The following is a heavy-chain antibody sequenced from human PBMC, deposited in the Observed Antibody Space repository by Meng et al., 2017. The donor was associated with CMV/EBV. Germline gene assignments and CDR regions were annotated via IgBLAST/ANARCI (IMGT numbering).Heavy chain of an antibody. CDR1: GYTFTGYY. CDR3: ARGNSPEHTEDIVVVPAARAGGYYGMDV. CDR2: INPNSGGT. J-gene: IGHJ6*02. V-gene: IGHV1-2*02. D-gene: IGHD2-2*01. Sequence: ASVKVSCKASGYTFTGYYMHWVRQAPGQGLEWMGWINPNSGGTNYAQKFQGRVTMTRDTSISTAYMELSRLRSDDTAVYYCARGNSPEHTEDIVVVPAARAGGYYGMDVWGQGTTVTV.